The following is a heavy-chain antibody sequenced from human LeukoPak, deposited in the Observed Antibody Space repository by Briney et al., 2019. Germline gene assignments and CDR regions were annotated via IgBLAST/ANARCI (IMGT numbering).Heavy chain of an antibody. V-gene: IGHV3-23*01. CDR3: AKDLYYDSRGTPTDY. Sequence: GGSLRLSCAASGFTFSSYAMSWVRQAPGKGLEWVSGISGSGGSTYYADSVKGRFTISRDSFKNTLYLQMNSLRAEDTAVYYCAKDLYYDSRGTPTDYWGQGTLVTVSS. CDR2: ISGSGGST. D-gene: IGHD3-22*01. J-gene: IGHJ4*02. CDR1: GFTFSSYA.